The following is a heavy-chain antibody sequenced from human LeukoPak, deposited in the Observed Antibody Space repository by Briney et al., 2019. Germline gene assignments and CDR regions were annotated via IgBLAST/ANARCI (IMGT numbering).Heavy chain of an antibody. Sequence: AGGSLRLSCAASGFTFSSYWMHWVRQAPGKGLVWVSRINSDGSSTNYADSVKGRFTISRDNSKNTLYLQMNSLRAEDTAVYYCAKGPRIAARDDAFDIWGQGTMVTVSS. J-gene: IGHJ3*02. D-gene: IGHD6-6*01. CDR1: GFTFSSYW. V-gene: IGHV3-74*01. CDR3: AKGPRIAARDDAFDI. CDR2: INSDGSST.